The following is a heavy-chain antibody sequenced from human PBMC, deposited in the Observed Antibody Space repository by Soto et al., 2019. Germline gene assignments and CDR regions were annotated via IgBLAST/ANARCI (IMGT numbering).Heavy chain of an antibody. CDR1: GFTVSSNY. CDR2: IYSGGST. V-gene: IGHV3-53*05. D-gene: IGHD1-26*01. J-gene: IGHJ4*02. CDR3: AKDGASVGFDY. Sequence: GGSLRLSCAASGFTVSSNYMSWVRQAPGKGLEWVSVIYSGGSTYYADSVRGRFTISRDNSKNTLYLQMNSLRAEDTAVYYCAKDGASVGFDYWGQGTLVTVSS.